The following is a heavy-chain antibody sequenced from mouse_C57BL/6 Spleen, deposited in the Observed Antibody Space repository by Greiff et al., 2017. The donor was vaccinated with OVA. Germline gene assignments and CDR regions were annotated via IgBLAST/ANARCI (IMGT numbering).Heavy chain of an antibody. Sequence: VHVKQSGPELVKPGASVKISCKASGYSFTDYNMNWVKQSNGKSLEWIGVINPNYGTTSYNQKFKGKATLTVDQSSSTAYMQLNSLTSEDSAVYYCARNSPRITTVVATDFDVWGTGTTVTVSS. J-gene: IGHJ1*03. V-gene: IGHV1-39*01. CDR3: ARNSPRITTVVATDFDV. CDR1: GYSFTDYN. CDR2: INPNYGTT. D-gene: IGHD1-1*01.